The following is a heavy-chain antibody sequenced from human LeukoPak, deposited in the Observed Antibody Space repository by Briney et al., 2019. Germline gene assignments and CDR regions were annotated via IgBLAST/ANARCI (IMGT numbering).Heavy chain of an antibody. J-gene: IGHJ4*02. V-gene: IGHV3-30*02. CDR2: IRYDGSDK. D-gene: IGHD6-19*01. CDR1: GFNFNTYT. Sequence: GGSLRLSCAASGFNFNTYTMNWVRQAPGKGLEWVTFIRYDGSDKYYADSVKGRFTISRDNSKNTLYLQMDSLRTEDTAIYYCANFPSGWHLDHLDSWGQGTLVTVSS. CDR3: ANFPSGWHLDHLDS.